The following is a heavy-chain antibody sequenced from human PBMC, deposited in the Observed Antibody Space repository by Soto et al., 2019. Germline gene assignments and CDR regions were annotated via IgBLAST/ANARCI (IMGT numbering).Heavy chain of an antibody. V-gene: IGHV3-30-3*01. CDR3: ARDDEGGSDCDLGY. J-gene: IGHJ4*02. Sequence: QVPLVESGGGVVQPGRSLRLSCAVSGFTFSSHAMHWVRQAPGKGLEWVTLISSDGSNNYYADSEKGRFTTSRDNSKNTMYLQMNSLRVEDTAVYYCARDDEGGSDCDLGYWGQGALVTVSS. CDR1: GFTFSSHA. D-gene: IGHD1-26*01. CDR2: ISSDGSNN.